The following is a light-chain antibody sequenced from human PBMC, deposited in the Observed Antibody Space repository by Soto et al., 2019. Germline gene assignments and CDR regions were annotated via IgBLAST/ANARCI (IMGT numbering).Light chain of an antibody. CDR1: QSVSSY. J-gene: IGKJ5*01. CDR2: DAS. Sequence: EIVLTQSPATLSLSPGERATLSCRASQSVSSYLAWYQQKPGQAPRLLIYDASNRATGIPARFGGSGSGTDFTLTISRLEPEDFAVYYCQQRGNWITFGQGTRLEIK. V-gene: IGKV3-11*01. CDR3: QQRGNWIT.